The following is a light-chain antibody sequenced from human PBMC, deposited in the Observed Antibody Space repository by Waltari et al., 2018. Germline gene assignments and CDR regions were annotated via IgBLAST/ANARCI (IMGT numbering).Light chain of an antibody. Sequence: EIVLTQSPGTLCLSPGERATLPCRASQSVSRTLAWYQQKPGQAPRLLIYDASTRATGIPDRFSGSGSGTDFSLTISRLEPEDFAVYYCQKYGTSPATFGQGTKVEIK. V-gene: IGKV3-20*01. CDR3: QKYGTSPAT. J-gene: IGKJ1*01. CDR2: DAS. CDR1: QSVSRT.